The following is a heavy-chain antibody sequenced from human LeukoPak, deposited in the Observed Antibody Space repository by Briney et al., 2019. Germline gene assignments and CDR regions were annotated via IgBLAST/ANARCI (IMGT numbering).Heavy chain of an antibody. J-gene: IGHJ3*02. CDR2: INHSGST. CDR3: ARTKRGDAFDI. Sequence: SETLSLTCAVYGGSFSGYYWSWIRQPPGKGLEWIGEINHSGSTNYNPSLKSRVTISVDTSKNQFSLKLSSVTAADTAVYYCARTKRGDAFDIWGQGTMVTVSS. CDR1: GGSFSGYY. V-gene: IGHV4-34*01.